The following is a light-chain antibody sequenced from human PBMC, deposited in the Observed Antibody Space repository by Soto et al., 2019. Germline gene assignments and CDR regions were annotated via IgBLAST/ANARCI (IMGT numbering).Light chain of an antibody. CDR2: ATY. Sequence: DIQMTQSPSTLSASVGDRVTITCRASQDVGRWLSWYQQKPGKAPKILIFATYSLQSGVHSRFSGSGSGTDFTLTIRSLQSEDFATYYCKQARSFPVTFGQGTRLEIK. CDR3: KQARSFPVT. V-gene: IGKV1-12*01. CDR1: QDVGRW. J-gene: IGKJ5*01.